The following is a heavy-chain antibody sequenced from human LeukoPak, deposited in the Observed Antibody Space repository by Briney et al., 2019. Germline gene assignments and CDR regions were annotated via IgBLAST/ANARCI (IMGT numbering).Heavy chain of an antibody. CDR3: ATGPLTGYYIDY. J-gene: IGHJ4*02. CDR1: GYTFTSYA. Sequence: GASVKVSCKASGYTFTSYAMHWVRQAPGQRLEWMGWINAGNGNTKYSQKFQGRVAMTEDTSTDTAYMELSSLRSEDTAVYYCATGPLTGYYIDYWGQGTLVTVSS. V-gene: IGHV1-3*01. CDR2: INAGNGNT. D-gene: IGHD3-9*01.